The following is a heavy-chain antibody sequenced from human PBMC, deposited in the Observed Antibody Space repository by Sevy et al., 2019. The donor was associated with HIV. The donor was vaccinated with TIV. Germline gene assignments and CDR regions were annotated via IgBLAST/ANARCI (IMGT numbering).Heavy chain of an antibody. CDR2: LKSVESST. Sequence: GVSLRLSCAASGFPLSGYWMHWVRQVPGEGLVWVSRLKSVESSTTYADSVKGRFTVSRDNAKNTVYLQMNSLRAEDTGVYYCAREASSWYGVDYWGQGTLVTVSS. CDR3: AREASSWYGVDY. D-gene: IGHD6-13*01. CDR1: GFPLSGYW. J-gene: IGHJ4*02. V-gene: IGHV3-74*01.